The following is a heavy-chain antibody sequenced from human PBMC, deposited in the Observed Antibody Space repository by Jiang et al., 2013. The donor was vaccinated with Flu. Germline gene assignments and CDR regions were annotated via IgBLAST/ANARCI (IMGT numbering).Heavy chain of an antibody. CDR2: FSYSGTT. CDR3: ARHPVALSGLDV. Sequence: PGLVKPSETLSLTCTVSGGSIKTFSWSWVRQTPGMTLEWIGCFSYSGTTTYNPSLKSRVAISVDTSKNQFSLNLNSVTAADTAVYYCARHPVALSGLDVWGQGTPLTVSS. V-gene: IGHV4-59*13. J-gene: IGHJ6*02. CDR1: GGSIKTFS.